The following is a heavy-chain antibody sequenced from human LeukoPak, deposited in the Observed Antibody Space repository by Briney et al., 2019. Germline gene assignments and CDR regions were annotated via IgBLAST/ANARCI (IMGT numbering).Heavy chain of an antibody. Sequence: PSQTLSLTCAVSGGSISSGSYQWTWTPRPAGEVLEGIRRIYKSGRTHYNPSLKSRVTISVDTSKNQFSLKLSSVTAADTAVYYCARSMYDFWSGSTNAFDIWGQGTMVTVSS. V-gene: IGHV4-61*02. CDR3: ARSMYDFWSGSTNAFDI. CDR1: GGSISSGSYQ. D-gene: IGHD3-3*01. J-gene: IGHJ3*02. CDR2: IYKSGRT.